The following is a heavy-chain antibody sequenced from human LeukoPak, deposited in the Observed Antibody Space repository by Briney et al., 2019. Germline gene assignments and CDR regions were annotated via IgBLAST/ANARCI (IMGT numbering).Heavy chain of an antibody. J-gene: IGHJ6*02. D-gene: IGHD3-3*01. V-gene: IGHV3-23*01. CDR2: ISGSGGST. CDR1: GFTFSSYA. CDR3: ASPYYDFWSGYTPNGMDV. Sequence: GGSLRLSCAASGFTFSSYAMSWVRQAPGKGLEWVSAISGSGGSTYYADSVKGRLTISRHNSKNTLYLQMNSLRAEDTAVYYCASPYYDFWSGYTPNGMDVWGQGTTVTVSS.